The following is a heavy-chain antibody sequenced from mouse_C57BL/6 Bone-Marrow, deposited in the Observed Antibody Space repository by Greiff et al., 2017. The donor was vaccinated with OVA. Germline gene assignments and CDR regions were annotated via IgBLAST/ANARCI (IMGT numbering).Heavy chain of an antibody. V-gene: IGHV1-19*01. J-gene: IGHJ1*03. Sequence: VQLQQSGPVLVKPGASVKMSCKASGYTFTDYYMNWVKQSHGKSLEWIGVINPYNGGTSYNQKFKGKATLTVDKSSSTAYMELNSLTSEDSAVYYCASPAGYFDVWGTGTTVTVSS. CDR1: GYTFTDYY. CDR2: INPYNGGT. CDR3: ASPAGYFDV.